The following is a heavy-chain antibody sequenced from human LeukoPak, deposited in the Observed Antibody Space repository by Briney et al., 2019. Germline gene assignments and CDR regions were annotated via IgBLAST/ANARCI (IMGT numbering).Heavy chain of an antibody. CDR2: IYYSGST. Sequence: SETLSLTCTVSGGSISSYYWSWIRRPPGRGLEWIGYIYYSGSTNYNPSLKSRVTISVDTSKNQFSLKLSSVTAADTAVYYCARLDSRSYDYVWGSYRHIGFDYWGQGTLVTVSS. J-gene: IGHJ4*02. D-gene: IGHD3-16*02. V-gene: IGHV4-59*01. CDR1: GGSISSYY. CDR3: ARLDSRSYDYVWGSYRHIGFDY.